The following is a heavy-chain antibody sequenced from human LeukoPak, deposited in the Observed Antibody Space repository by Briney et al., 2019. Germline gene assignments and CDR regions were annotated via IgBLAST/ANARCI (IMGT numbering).Heavy chain of an antibody. CDR3: ARGLGRTAMVTRGGVRFDY. V-gene: IGHV1-69*06. Sequence: HWASVKVSCKSSGGTFSSYDISWVRQAPGQGLEWMGGIMPISGTANYAQKLQGRVTITADKPTNTAYMELSSLRSEDTAVYYCARGLGRTAMVTRGGVRFDYWGQGTLVTVSS. J-gene: IGHJ4*02. CDR2: IMPISGTA. CDR1: GGTFSSYD. D-gene: IGHD5-18*01.